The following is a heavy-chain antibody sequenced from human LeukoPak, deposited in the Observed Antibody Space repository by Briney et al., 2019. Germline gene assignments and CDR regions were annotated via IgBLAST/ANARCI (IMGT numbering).Heavy chain of an antibody. CDR2: INPNSGGT. J-gene: IGHJ5*02. CDR1: GYTFSDYY. Sequence: ASVKVSCKTSGYTFSDYYIHWVRQAPGQGLEWMGWINPNSGGTNYAQNFQGRVTMTRDTSISTAYMELNSLRSDDTAVYYCAREGESGITIFGAYNWFDPWGQGTLVTVSS. D-gene: IGHD3-3*01. V-gene: IGHV1-2*02. CDR3: AREGESGITIFGAYNWFDP.